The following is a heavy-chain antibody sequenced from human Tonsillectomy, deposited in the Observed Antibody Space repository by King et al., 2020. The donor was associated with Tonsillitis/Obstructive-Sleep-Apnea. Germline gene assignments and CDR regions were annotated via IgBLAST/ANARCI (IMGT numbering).Heavy chain of an antibody. D-gene: IGHD2-21*02. CDR2: IKEDGSEK. V-gene: IGHV3-7*01. CDR3: ARDLSVVVAAIWYDVHDI. Sequence: QLVESGGGLVQPGGSLRLSCVASGFTLNHYWMTWVRQAPGKGLEGVANIKEDGSEKNYVDSVKGRFTVSRDNARNSLYLQMNSLRAEDTAVYYCARDLSVVVAAIWYDVHDIWGQGTMVTVSP. J-gene: IGHJ3*02. CDR1: GFTLNHYW.